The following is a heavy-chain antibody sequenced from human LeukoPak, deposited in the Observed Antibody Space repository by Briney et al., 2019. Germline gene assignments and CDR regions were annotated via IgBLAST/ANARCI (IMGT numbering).Heavy chain of an antibody. CDR1: GFTFSSHA. D-gene: IGHD5-18*01. V-gene: IGHV3-23*01. Sequence: GGSLRLSCAASGFTFSSHAMTWVRQAPGRGLEWVSAIRGDGATIFYGDSVKGRITVSRDNSKNTLYLQMNSLRTEDTAVYYCAKDMGYTFGHAFDYWGQGTLVTVSS. CDR2: IRGDGATI. J-gene: IGHJ4*02. CDR3: AKDMGYTFGHAFDY.